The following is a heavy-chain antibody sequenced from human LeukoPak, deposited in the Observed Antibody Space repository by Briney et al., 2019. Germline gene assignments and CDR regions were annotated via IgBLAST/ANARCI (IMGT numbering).Heavy chain of an antibody. CDR2: IKEDGSEK. D-gene: IGHD1-26*01. V-gene: IGHV3-7*01. CDR3: ASRIVGTPDYFDY. Sequence: GGSLRLSCAVSGFTFRNYWMSWVRQAPGKGLEWVANIKEDGSEKYYVDSVKGRFTISRDNAKNSLYLQMNSLRVEDTAVYYCASRIVGTPDYFDYWGQGTLVTVSS. J-gene: IGHJ4*02. CDR1: GFTFRNYW.